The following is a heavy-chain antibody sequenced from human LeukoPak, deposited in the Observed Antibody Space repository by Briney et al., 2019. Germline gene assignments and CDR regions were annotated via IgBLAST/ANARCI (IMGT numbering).Heavy chain of an antibody. CDR3: ARDFYGGGYSYGSYYYYGMDV. Sequence: PGGSLRLSRAASGFTFSSYGMHWVRQAPGKGLEWVAVISYDGSNKYYADSVKGRFTISRDNSKNTLYLQMNSLRAEDTAVYYCARDFYGGGYSYGSYYYYGMDVWGKGTTVTVSS. D-gene: IGHD5-18*01. V-gene: IGHV3-30*03. J-gene: IGHJ6*04. CDR1: GFTFSSYG. CDR2: ISYDGSNK.